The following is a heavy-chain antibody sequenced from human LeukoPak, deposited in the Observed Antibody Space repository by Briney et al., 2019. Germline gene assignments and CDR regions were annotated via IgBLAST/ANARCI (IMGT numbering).Heavy chain of an antibody. CDR3: ARNFGVVIDFDY. V-gene: IGHV4-34*01. CDR1: GGSFSGYY. D-gene: IGHD3-3*01. Sequence: SETLSLTCAVYGGSFSGYYWSWIRQPPGKGLEWIGEINHSGSTNYNPSLKSRVTISVDTSKNQFSLKLSSVTAADTAVYYCARNFGVVIDFDYWGQGTLFTVSS. J-gene: IGHJ4*02. CDR2: INHSGST.